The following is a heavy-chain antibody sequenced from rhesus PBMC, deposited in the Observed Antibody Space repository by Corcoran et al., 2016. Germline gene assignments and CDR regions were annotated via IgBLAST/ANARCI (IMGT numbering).Heavy chain of an antibody. CDR1: GGPISSGYCY. D-gene: IGHD2-39*02. J-gene: IGHJ4*01. Sequence: QVQLEESGPGLVKPSETLSLTCAVSGGPISSGYCYWRWIRQPPGEGLGWIGGIYSNRAITNHTPPPSTRVPISKDTSRNQFALKLRSGTATDPAVYYGARDVEYCSGGVCAPFDYWGQGVLFTVSS. V-gene: IGHV4S12*01. CDR3: ARDVEYCSGGVCAPFDY. CDR2: IYSNRAIT.